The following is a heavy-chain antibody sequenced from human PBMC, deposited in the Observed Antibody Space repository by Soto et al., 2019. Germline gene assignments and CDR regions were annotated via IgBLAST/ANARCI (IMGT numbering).Heavy chain of an antibody. Sequence: GGSLRLSCAASGFTFSSHSMSWVRQAPGKGLEWVSAISGSGGSTYYADSVKGRFTISRDNSKNTLYLQMNSLRAEDTAVYYCAKAKMATIGSPPDFDYWGQGTLVTVSS. J-gene: IGHJ4*02. CDR2: ISGSGGST. V-gene: IGHV3-23*01. D-gene: IGHD5-12*01. CDR1: GFTFSSHS. CDR3: AKAKMATIGSPPDFDY.